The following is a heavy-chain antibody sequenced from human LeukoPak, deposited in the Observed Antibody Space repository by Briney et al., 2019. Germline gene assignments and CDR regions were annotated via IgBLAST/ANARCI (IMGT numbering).Heavy chain of an antibody. CDR3: AHPPLYDSSGYYFGY. CDR1: GGSISSSSYY. D-gene: IGHD3-22*01. CDR2: IYYSGST. J-gene: IGHJ4*02. Sequence: SETLSLTCTVSGGSISSSSYYWGWIRQPPGKGLEWIGSIYYSGSTYYNPSLKSRVTISVDTSKNQFSLKLSSVTAADTAVYYCAHPPLYDSSGYYFGYWGQGTLVTVSS. V-gene: IGHV4-39*07.